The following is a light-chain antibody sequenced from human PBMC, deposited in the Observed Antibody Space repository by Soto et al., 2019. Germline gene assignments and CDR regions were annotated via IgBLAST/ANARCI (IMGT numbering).Light chain of an antibody. Sequence: QSALAQPASVSGPPGQSIAISCTGTSSDVGNYNLVSWYQQHPGKAPKLLIYEGTRRPSGVSNRFSGSKSGNTASLTISGLQAEDEADYYCCSYAGNTTYVFGTGTKVTVL. CDR2: EGT. CDR3: CSYAGNTTYV. V-gene: IGLV2-23*01. CDR1: SSDVGNYNL. J-gene: IGLJ1*01.